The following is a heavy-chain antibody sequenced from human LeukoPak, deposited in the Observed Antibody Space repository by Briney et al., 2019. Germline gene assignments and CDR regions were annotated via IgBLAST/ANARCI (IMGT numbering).Heavy chain of an antibody. V-gene: IGHV1-8*01. CDR2: MNPNSGNT. J-gene: IGHJ1*01. CDR1: GYTFTIYD. CDR3: ARGDVFFMGY. Sequence: ASVTVSFKASGYTFTIYDINWVRQATGQGLEWMGWMNPNSGNTGYAQKFQGRVTMTRNTSISTAYMELSSLRSEDTAVYYCARGDVFFMGYWGQGTLVTVSS. D-gene: IGHD3-3*01.